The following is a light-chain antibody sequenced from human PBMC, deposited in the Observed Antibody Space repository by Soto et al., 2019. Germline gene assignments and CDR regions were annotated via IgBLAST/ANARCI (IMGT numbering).Light chain of an antibody. CDR3: SSYAGNNNVV. CDR2: EVT. Sequence: QYVLTQPPSASGSPGQSVTISCTGTSSDVGGYNYVSWYQQHPDKAPKLMIYEVTKRPSGVPDRFSGSRSGNTASLTVSGLQAEDEADYYCSSYAGNNNVVFGGGTKLTVL. J-gene: IGLJ2*01. V-gene: IGLV2-8*01. CDR1: SSDVGGYNY.